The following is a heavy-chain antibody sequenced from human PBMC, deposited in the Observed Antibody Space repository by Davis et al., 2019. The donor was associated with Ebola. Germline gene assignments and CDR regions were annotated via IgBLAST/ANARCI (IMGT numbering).Heavy chain of an antibody. CDR3: ARQVGATDY. D-gene: IGHD1-26*01. V-gene: IGHV4-39*01. CDR2: IYYSGST. J-gene: IGHJ4*02. Sequence: SETLSLTCTVSGGSISSSRYYWGWIRQPPGKGLEWIGSIYYSGSTYYNPSLKSRVTISVDTSKNQFSLKLSSVTAADTAVYYCARQVGATDYWGQGTLVTVSS. CDR1: GGSISSSRYY.